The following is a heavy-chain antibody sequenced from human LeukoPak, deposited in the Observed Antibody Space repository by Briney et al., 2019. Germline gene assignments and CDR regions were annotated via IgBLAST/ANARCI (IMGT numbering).Heavy chain of an antibody. CDR1: GFTFSNYA. CDR3: AREIVGATFDY. D-gene: IGHD1-26*01. J-gene: IGHJ4*02. V-gene: IGHV3-30*04. Sequence: GRSLRLSCAATGFTFSNYAMHWVRQAPGKGLEWVGVILYDGSMKYYGESVQGRFTISRDNSGNTLYLQMNRLRDEDTAVYYCAREIVGATFDYWGQGTLVTVSS. CDR2: ILYDGSMK.